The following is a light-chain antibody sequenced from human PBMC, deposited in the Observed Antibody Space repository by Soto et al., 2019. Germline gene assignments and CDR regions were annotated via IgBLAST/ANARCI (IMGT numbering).Light chain of an antibody. Sequence: QSVLTQPASVSGSPGLSINVSCTGTSNDFGAYKYVSWYQQYLGKAPKLMIYDVSNRPSGVSSRFSGSKSGNTASLTISGLQAEYEADYYCSSYTSSNTLIFGGGTKLTVL. J-gene: IGLJ2*01. CDR3: SSYTSSNTLI. CDR2: DVS. CDR1: SNDFGAYKY. V-gene: IGLV2-14*03.